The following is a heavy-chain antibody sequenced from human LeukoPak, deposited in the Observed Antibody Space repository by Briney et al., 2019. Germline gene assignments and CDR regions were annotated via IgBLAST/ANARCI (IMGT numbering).Heavy chain of an antibody. CDR2: ISSSSSYI. J-gene: IGHJ4*02. D-gene: IGHD5-24*01. Sequence: PGGSLRLSCAASGFTFSSYSMNWVRQAPGKGLEWVSSISSSSSYIYYADSVKGRFTISRDNSKNTLYLQMNSLRAEDTAVYYCARVPERWLLSLYDYWGQGTLVTVSS. V-gene: IGHV3-21*01. CDR3: ARVPERWLLSLYDY. CDR1: GFTFSSYS.